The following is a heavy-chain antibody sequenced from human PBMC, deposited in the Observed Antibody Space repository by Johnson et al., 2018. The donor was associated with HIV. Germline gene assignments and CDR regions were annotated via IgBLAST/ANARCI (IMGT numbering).Heavy chain of an antibody. CDR2: ISSGGNT. CDR1: GFTVSSNY. Sequence: VQLVESGGGLVQPGASLILSCAASGFTVSSNYLSCVRQAPGKGLEWVSVISSGGNTHYADPVKGRFTIPSDNSKNTLYLQKNSLRAEDTAVYYCAREGKDAFDIGGQGTLVTVSS. J-gene: IGHJ3*02. D-gene: IGHD3-10*01. V-gene: IGHV3-66*01. CDR3: AREGKDAFDI.